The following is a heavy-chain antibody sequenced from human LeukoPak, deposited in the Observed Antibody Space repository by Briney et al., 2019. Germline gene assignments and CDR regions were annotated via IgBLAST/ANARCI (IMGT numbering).Heavy chain of an antibody. J-gene: IGHJ4*02. CDR3: ARDSGSSSSKALDY. CDR2: ISYDGSNK. V-gene: IGHV3-30*03. CDR1: GFTFSSYS. D-gene: IGHD6-13*01. Sequence: GGSLRLSCAASGFTFSSYSMNWVRQAPGKGLEWVAVISYDGSNKYYADSVKGRFTTSRDNSKNTLYLQMNSLRAEDTAVYYCARDSGSSSSKALDYWGQGTLVTVSS.